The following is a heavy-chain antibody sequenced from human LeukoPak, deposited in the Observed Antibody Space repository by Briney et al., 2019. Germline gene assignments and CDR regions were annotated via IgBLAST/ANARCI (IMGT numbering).Heavy chain of an antibody. CDR2: ISYDGSNK. J-gene: IGHJ4*02. CDR3: ARDSRPSGVVNILVH. D-gene: IGHD3-3*01. Sequence: GGSLRLSCAASGFTFSSYAMHWVRQAPGRGLEWVAIISYDGSNKYYADSAKGRFTISRDNSKNTLYLQMNSLRAEDTAVYYCARDSRPSGVVNILVHWGQGTLVTVSS. CDR1: GFTFSSYA. V-gene: IGHV3-30-3*01.